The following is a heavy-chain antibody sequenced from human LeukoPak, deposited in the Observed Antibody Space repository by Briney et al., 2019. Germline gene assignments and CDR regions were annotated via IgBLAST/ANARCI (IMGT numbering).Heavy chain of an antibody. Sequence: PSETLSLTCTVSGGSISSGSYYWSWIQQPAGKGLEWIGYIYYSGSTNYNPSLKSRVTISVDTSKNQFSLKLTSVTAADTAVYYCARAGYYDFWSGHQREFDYWGQGILVTVSS. V-gene: IGHV4-61*10. J-gene: IGHJ4*02. D-gene: IGHD3-3*01. CDR2: IYYSGST. CDR3: ARAGYYDFWSGHQREFDY. CDR1: GGSISSGSYY.